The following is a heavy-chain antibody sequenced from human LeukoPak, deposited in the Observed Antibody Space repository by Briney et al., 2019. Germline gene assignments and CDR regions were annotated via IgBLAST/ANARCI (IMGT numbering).Heavy chain of an antibody. Sequence: SETLSLTCAVSGGSFSGHYWNWIRQPPGKGLEWIGEINHGGSTNYNPSLKSRVTISVDTSQNQFSLRLSSVTAADTAVYYCARGRDFNCYYYYYMDVWGKGTTVTISS. J-gene: IGHJ6*03. CDR1: GGSFSGHY. D-gene: IGHD3-3*01. CDR2: INHGGST. CDR3: ARGRDFNCYYYYYMDV. V-gene: IGHV4-34*01.